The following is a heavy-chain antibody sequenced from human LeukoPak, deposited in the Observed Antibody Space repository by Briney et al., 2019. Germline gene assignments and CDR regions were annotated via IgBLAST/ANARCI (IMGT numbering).Heavy chain of an antibody. CDR1: GYTFTGYG. V-gene: IGHV1-18*01. CDR3: ARDQRVTMTVVVNGEFDY. D-gene: IGHD3-22*01. J-gene: IGHJ4*02. Sequence: ASVKVSCKASGYTFTGYGISWVRQAPGQGLEWMGWISAYNGNTNYAQKLQGRVTMTTDTSTSTAYMELRSLRSDDTAVYYCARDQRVTMTVVVNGEFDYWGQGTLVTVSS. CDR2: ISAYNGNT.